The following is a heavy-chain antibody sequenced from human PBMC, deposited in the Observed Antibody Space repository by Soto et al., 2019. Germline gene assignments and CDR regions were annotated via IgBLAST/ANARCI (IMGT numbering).Heavy chain of an antibody. CDR2: TGTSSSDI. Sequence: EVQLVESGGGLVKPGGSLRLSCAASGFTFRSYSMNWVRQAPGKGLEWVSSTGTSSSDIYYADSVKGRFTISRDNAKNSLYLQMSSLRAEDTALYYCARAIFPDIAAAGHYYYYMDVWGKGTTVTVSS. CDR1: GFTFRSYS. J-gene: IGHJ6*03. CDR3: ARAIFPDIAAAGHYYYYMDV. V-gene: IGHV3-21*01. D-gene: IGHD6-13*01.